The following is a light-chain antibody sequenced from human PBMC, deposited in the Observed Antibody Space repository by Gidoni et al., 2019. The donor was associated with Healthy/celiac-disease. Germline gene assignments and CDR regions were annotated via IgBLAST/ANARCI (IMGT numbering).Light chain of an antibody. V-gene: IGKV4-1*01. CDR3: QQYYSTPT. CDR2: WAS. Sequence: QSPDSLAVSLVERATINCKSSQSVLYSSNNKNYLAWYQQKPGQPQKLLIYWASTLESGVPDRFIGSGSGTDFTLSISSLQAEDVSVYYCQQYYSTPTFXGXTKVEIK. CDR1: QSVLYSSNNKNY. J-gene: IGKJ4*01.